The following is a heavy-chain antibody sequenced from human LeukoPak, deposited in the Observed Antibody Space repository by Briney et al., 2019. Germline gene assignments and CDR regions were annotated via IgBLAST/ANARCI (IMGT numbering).Heavy chain of an antibody. Sequence: PSETLSLTCTVSGGSISSYYWSWLRQPAGKGLEWIGRIYTSGSTNYNPSLKSRVTMSVDTSKNQFSLKPSSVTAADTAVYYCARGGVFSSSGSDYWGQGTLVTVSS. V-gene: IGHV4-4*07. CDR2: IYTSGST. D-gene: IGHD6-19*01. CDR3: ARGGVFSSSGSDY. J-gene: IGHJ4*02. CDR1: GGSISSYY.